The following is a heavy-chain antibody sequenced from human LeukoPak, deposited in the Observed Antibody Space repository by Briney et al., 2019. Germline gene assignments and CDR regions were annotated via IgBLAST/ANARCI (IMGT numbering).Heavy chain of an antibody. CDR2: INPSSGGT. V-gene: IGHV1-2*02. CDR1: GYTLTGYY. CDR3: ARDVGEYCSSTSCYASDK. Sequence: ASVKVSCKASGYTLTGYYMHWVRQAPGQGLEWMGWINPSSGGTNYAQKFQGRVTMTRDTSISTAYMELNRLRSDDTAVYYCARDVGEYCSSTSCYASDKWGQGTLVTVSS. J-gene: IGHJ4*02. D-gene: IGHD2-2*01.